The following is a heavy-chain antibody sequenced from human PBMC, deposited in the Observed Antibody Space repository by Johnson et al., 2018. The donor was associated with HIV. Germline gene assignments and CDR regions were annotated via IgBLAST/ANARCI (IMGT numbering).Heavy chain of an antibody. D-gene: IGHD6-6*01. CDR3: AKGTLYSSSSRAFDI. CDR1: GFTFSSYG. CDR2: ISYDGSNK. V-gene: IGHV3-30*18. Sequence: VHLVESGGGVVQPGRSLRLSCAASGFTFSSYGMHWVRQAPGKGLEWVAVISYDGSNKYYADSVKGRFTISRYNSKNTLYLQMNSLRAEDTAVYYCAKGTLYSSSSRAFDIWGQGTMVTVSS. J-gene: IGHJ3*02.